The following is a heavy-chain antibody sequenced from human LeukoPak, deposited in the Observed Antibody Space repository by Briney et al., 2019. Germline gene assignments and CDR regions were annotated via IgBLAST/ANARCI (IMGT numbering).Heavy chain of an antibody. V-gene: IGHV3-74*01. CDR3: AKWARYCTNGVCYYFDY. CDR2: IHTDGIST. J-gene: IGHJ4*02. D-gene: IGHD2-8*01. Sequence: GGSLRLSCAASGFTFSSYEMNWVRQAPGKGLVWVSRIHTDGISTTYADSVKGRFTISRDNSKNTLYLQMDSLRAEDTAVYYCAKWARYCTNGVCYYFDYWGQGTLVTVSS. CDR1: GFTFSSYE.